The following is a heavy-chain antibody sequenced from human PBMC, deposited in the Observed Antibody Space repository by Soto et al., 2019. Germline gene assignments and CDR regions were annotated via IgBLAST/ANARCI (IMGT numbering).Heavy chain of an antibody. J-gene: IGHJ4*02. V-gene: IGHV3-21*01. CDR3: VRDSVRYSYGQYDY. D-gene: IGHD5-18*01. Sequence: GGSLRLSCAASGFIFNTYSMNWVRQPPGRWLEWVSSISFSSSYMYYADSVKGRFTISRDNSKNSLYLQMNSLRVEDTAVYYCVRDSVRYSYGQYDYWGQGXLVTVSS. CDR2: ISFSSSYM. CDR1: GFIFNTYS.